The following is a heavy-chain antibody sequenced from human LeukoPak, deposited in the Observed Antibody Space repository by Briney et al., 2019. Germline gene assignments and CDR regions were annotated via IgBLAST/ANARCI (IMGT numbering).Heavy chain of an antibody. J-gene: IGHJ4*02. CDR1: GFSFSSFD. V-gene: IGHV3-23*01. CDR2: VSGGGAYT. CDR3: AKRITVSAGYYLDS. Sequence: PGGSLRLSCVGSGFSFSSFDMSWVRQAPGKGLEWVSTVSGGGAYTYYADSVKGRFTVSRDDSKSMHFLQMNSLRPEDTALYFCAKRITVSAGYYLDSWGQGTLVTVSS. D-gene: IGHD2-8*01.